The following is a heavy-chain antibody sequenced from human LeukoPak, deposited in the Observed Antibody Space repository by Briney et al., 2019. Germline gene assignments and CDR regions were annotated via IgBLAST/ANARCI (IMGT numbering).Heavy chain of an antibody. D-gene: IGHD3-10*01. V-gene: IGHV3-21*01. CDR3: ARDAADYYGSGIYDY. Sequence: GGSLRLSCAASGFTFSSYEMNWVRQAPGKGLEWVSSISSSSSYIYYADSVKGRFTISRDNAKNSLYLQMNSLRAEDTAVYYCARDAADYYGSGIYDYWGQGTLVTVSS. CDR2: ISSSSSYI. CDR1: GFTFSSYE. J-gene: IGHJ4*02.